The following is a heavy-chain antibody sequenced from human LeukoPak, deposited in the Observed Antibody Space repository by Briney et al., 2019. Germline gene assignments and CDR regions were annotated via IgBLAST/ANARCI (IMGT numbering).Heavy chain of an antibody. V-gene: IGHV3-53*01. CDR1: GFTVSSNY. J-gene: IGHJ3*02. CDR2: IYSGGST. CDR3: ARLGVGATRDAFDI. D-gene: IGHD1-26*01. Sequence: GGSLRLSCAASGFTVSSNYMSRVRQAPGKGLEWVSVIYSGGSTYYADSVKGRFTISRDNSKNTLYLQMNSLRAEDTAVYYCARLGVGATRDAFDIWGQGTMVTVSS.